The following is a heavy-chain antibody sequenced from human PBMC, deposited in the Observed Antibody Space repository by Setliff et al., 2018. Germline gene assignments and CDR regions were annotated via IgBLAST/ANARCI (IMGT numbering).Heavy chain of an antibody. Sequence: PSETLSLTCAVSGHSIDSDSYWGWIRQSPGKGLEWIGSLYRTANTYYNPAVRSRVTTSPDTSKNQFSLKLTSVTAADTAVYYCARQSGSGSSPYFDFWGQGTLVTVSS. V-gene: IGHV4-38-2*01. CDR2: LYRTANT. CDR1: GHSIDSDSY. D-gene: IGHD3-10*01. J-gene: IGHJ4*02. CDR3: ARQSGSGSSPYFDF.